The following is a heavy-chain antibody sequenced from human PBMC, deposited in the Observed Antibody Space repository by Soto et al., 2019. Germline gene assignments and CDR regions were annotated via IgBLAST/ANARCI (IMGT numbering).Heavy chain of an antibody. CDR2: IYHSGST. D-gene: IGHD3-10*01. J-gene: IGHJ5*02. V-gene: IGHV4-39*01. CDR3: AGRSSIASVQVYFGEISNYNWFDP. Sequence: QLQLQESGPGLVKPSETLSLTCTVSYGSISSAIYYWGWIRQPPGKGLEWIGSIYHSGSTYYNPSLQGRVTISVYTSKNQFSLKLSSVTAADTAVYFCAGRSSIASVQVYFGEISNYNWFDPWGQGTLVTVSS. CDR1: YGSISSAIYY.